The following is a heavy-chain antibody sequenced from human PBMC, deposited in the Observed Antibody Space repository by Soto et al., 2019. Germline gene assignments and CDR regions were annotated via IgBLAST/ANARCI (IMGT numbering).Heavy chain of an antibody. CDR1: GGSISSGGYY. V-gene: IGHV4-31*03. J-gene: IGHJ5*02. D-gene: IGHD6-13*01. CDR3: ARARQLAAAGTRGSNWFDP. CDR2: IYYSGST. Sequence: PSETLSLTCTVSGGSISSGGYYWSWIRQHPGKGLEWIGYIYYSGSTYYNPSLKSRVTISVDTSKNQFSLKLSSVTAADTAAYYCARARQLAAAGTRGSNWFDPWGQGTLVTVSS.